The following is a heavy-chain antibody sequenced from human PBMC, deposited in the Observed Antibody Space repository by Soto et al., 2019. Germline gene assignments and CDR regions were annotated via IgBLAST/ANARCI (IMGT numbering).Heavy chain of an antibody. Sequence: ASVKVSCKASGGTFSSYAIGWVRQAPGQGLEWMGGIIPIFGTANYAQKFQGRVTITADESTSTAYMELSSLRSEDTAVYYCARRSYDSSGYYYFDYWGQGTLVTVSS. CDR3: ARRSYDSSGYYYFDY. D-gene: IGHD3-22*01. V-gene: IGHV1-69*13. CDR1: GGTFSSYA. J-gene: IGHJ4*02. CDR2: IIPIFGTA.